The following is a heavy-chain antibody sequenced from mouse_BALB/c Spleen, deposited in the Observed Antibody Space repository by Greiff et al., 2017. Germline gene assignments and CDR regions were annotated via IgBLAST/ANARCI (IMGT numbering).Heavy chain of an antibody. CDR2: INPSNGGT. Sequence: VKLVESGAELVKPGASVKLSCKASGYTFTSYYMYWVKQRPGQGLEWIGEINPSNGGTNFNEKFKSKATLTVDKSSSTAYMQLSSLTSEDSAVYYCTRSRYYGYNAMDYWGQGTSVTVSS. CDR1: GYTFTSYY. V-gene: IGHV1S81*02. CDR3: TRSRYYGYNAMDY. D-gene: IGHD1-2*01. J-gene: IGHJ4*01.